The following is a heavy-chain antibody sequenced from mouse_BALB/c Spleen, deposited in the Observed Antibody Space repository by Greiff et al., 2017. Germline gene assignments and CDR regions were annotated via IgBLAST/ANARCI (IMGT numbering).Heavy chain of an antibody. V-gene: IGHV5-6-5*01. CDR1: GFTFSSYA. J-gene: IGHJ3*01. Sequence: EVKLVESGGGLVKPGGSLKLSCAASGFTFSSYAMSWVRQTPEKRLEWVASISSGGSTYYPDSVKGRFTISRDNARNILYLQMSSLRSEDTAMYYCARGNDGYSLFAYWGQGTLVTVSA. CDR2: ISSGGST. D-gene: IGHD2-3*01. CDR3: ARGNDGYSLFAY.